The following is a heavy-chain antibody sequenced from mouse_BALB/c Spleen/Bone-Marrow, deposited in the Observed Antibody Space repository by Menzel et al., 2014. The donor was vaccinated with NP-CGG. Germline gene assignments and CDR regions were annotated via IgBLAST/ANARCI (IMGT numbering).Heavy chain of an antibody. CDR1: GFDFSRYW. J-gene: IGHJ2*01. CDR3: ARLYYYGNFDY. Sequence: VQLKDSGGGLVQPGGSLKLSCAASGFDFSRYWTSWVRQAPGKGLEWIGEINPDSSTINYTPSLKDKFIISRDNAKNTLYLQMSKVRSEDTALYYCARLYYYGNFDYWGQGTTLTVSS. D-gene: IGHD1-1*01. CDR2: INPDSSTI. V-gene: IGHV4-1*02.